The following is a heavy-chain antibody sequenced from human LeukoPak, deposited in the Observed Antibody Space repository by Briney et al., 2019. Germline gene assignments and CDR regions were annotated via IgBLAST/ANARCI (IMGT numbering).Heavy chain of an antibody. V-gene: IGHV4-30-4*01. Sequence: SETLSLTCTVSGGSISSGDYYWSWIRQPPGKGLKWIGYLYYSGSTYYNPSLKSLVTITVDTSKNQFSLKLSSVTAADTAVYYCAREGPLDAFDIWGQGTMVTVSS. CDR1: GGSISSGDYY. CDR2: LYYSGST. CDR3: AREGPLDAFDI. J-gene: IGHJ3*02.